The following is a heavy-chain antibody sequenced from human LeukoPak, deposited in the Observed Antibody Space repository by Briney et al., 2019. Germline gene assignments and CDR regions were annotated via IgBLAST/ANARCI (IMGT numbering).Heavy chain of an antibody. CDR1: GFTFSIYW. D-gene: IGHD2-2*01. CDR3: AREGRYCSSTSCSGHNWFDP. V-gene: IGHV3-7*01. J-gene: IGHJ5*02. CDR2: IKQDGSEK. Sequence: GWSLRLSCAASGFTFSIYWMSWVRQAPGKGLEWVANIKQDGSEKYHVDSVKGRFTISRDNAKNSLYLQMNSLRAEDTAVYYCAREGRYCSSTSCSGHNWFDPWGQGTLVIVSS.